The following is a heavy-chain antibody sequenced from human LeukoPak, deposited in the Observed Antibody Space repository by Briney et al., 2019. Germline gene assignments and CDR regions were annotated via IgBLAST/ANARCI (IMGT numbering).Heavy chain of an antibody. CDR3: AKNRREWLFVAKYGMDV. J-gene: IGHJ6*02. V-gene: IGHV3-30*18. Sequence: GGSPRLSCAASGFTFSSYGMHWVRQAPGKGLEWVAVISYDGSNKYYADSVKGRFTISRDNSKNTLYLQMNSLRAEDTAVYYCAKNRREWLFVAKYGMDVWGQGTTVTVSS. CDR2: ISYDGSNK. CDR1: GFTFSSYG. D-gene: IGHD3-3*01.